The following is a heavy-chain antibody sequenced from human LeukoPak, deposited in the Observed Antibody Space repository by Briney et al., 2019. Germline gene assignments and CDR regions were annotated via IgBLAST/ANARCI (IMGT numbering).Heavy chain of an antibody. CDR2: INTYNGNI. Sequence: GASVRVSCKASGYTFTSYGISWVRQAPGQGLEWMGWINTYNGNINYAQKVQGRVTMTTDTSTSTAYMELRSLRSDDTAVYYCARESIGVVIIRGGFDYWGQGTLVTVSS. CDR1: GYTFTSYG. CDR3: ARESIGVVIIRGGFDY. D-gene: IGHD3-3*01. V-gene: IGHV1-18*04. J-gene: IGHJ4*02.